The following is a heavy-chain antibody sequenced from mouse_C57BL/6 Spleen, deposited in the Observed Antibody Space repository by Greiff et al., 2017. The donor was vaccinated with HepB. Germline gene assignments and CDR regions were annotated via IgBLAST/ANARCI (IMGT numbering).Heavy chain of an antibody. CDR2: IYPGDGDT. CDR3: AVEARGYFDV. V-gene: IGHV1-82*01. J-gene: IGHJ1*03. CDR1: GYAFSSSW. Sequence: QVQLKQSGPELVKPGASVKISCKASGYAFSSSWMNWVKQRPGKGLEWIGRIYPGDGDTNYNGKFKGKATLTADKSSSTAYMQLSSLTSEDSAVYFCAVEARGYFDVWGTGTTVTVSS.